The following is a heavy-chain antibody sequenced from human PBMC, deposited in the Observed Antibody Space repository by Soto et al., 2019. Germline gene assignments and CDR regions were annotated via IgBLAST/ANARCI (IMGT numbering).Heavy chain of an antibody. CDR3: ARGPTYYYDSSGYYNPFLFDY. V-gene: IGHV1-2*04. CDR1: GYTLTELS. J-gene: IGHJ4*02. D-gene: IGHD3-22*01. CDR2: INPNSGGT. Sequence: ASVKVSCKVSGYTLTELSMHWVRQAPGQGLEWMGRINPNSGGTNYAQKFQGWVTMTRDTSISTAYMELSRLRSDDTAVYYCARGPTYYYDSSGYYNPFLFDYWGQGTLVTVSS.